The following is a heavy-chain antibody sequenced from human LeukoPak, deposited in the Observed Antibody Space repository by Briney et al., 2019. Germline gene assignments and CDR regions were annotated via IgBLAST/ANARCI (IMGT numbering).Heavy chain of an antibody. Sequence: TGGSLRLSCAASGFTFSSYGMSWVRQAPGKRLEWVSSISSSNSYTHYADSVKGRFIISRDNAKNSLYLQMNSLRAEHTAVYFCARDWGYYYMDVWGKGTTVTVSS. V-gene: IGHV3-21*01. D-gene: IGHD3-16*01. CDR3: ARDWGYYYMDV. CDR1: GFTFSSYG. J-gene: IGHJ6*03. CDR2: ISSSNSYT.